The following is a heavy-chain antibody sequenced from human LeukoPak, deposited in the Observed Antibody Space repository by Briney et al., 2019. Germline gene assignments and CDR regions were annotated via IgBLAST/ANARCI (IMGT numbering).Heavy chain of an antibody. V-gene: IGHV3-23*01. Sequence: PGRSLRLSCAASGFTFSTYVMNWFRQAPGKGLEWVSTISVGAEYIFYADSVKGRFTISRDDSNNALYLQIHSLRAENTAVYYCAKVAVVAPNYFDYWGQGTLVTVSS. CDR2: ISVGAEYI. CDR1: GFTFSTYV. D-gene: IGHD2-15*01. CDR3: AKVAVVAPNYFDY. J-gene: IGHJ4*02.